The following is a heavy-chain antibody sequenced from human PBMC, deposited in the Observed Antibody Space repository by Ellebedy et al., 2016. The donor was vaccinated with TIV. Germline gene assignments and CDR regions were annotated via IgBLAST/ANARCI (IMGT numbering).Heavy chain of an antibody. Sequence: PGGSLRLSFAASGFIFSSFSIHWVRQAPGQGLEYVAAFTIDGGSTFFADSVNGRFTISRDNSKNMVSLQMGSLRGDDTAVYYCVRDLGGPGDYWGQGSLVTVSS. CDR1: GFIFSSFS. D-gene: IGHD1-14*01. V-gene: IGHV3-64D*06. J-gene: IGHJ4*02. CDR2: FTIDGGST. CDR3: VRDLGGPGDY.